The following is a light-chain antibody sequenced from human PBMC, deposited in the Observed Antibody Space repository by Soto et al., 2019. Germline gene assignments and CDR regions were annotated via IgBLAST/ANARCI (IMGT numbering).Light chain of an antibody. V-gene: IGKV1-5*01. CDR1: QSISRW. J-gene: IGKJ1*01. Sequence: DIQMTQSHSTRSASLGDRVTISCRASQSISRWLAWYQQKPGKAPNLLIYDASSLQSGVPSRFSGIGSGTEFTLTISSLKPDDFATYDCQHYNSNWTFGQGTKVDIK. CDR2: DAS. CDR3: QHYNSNWT.